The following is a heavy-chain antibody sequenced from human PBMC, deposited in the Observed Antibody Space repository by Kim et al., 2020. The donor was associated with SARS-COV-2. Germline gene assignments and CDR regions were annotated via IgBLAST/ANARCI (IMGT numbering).Heavy chain of an antibody. CDR3: ARDESDGYYYPDY. J-gene: IGHJ4*02. CDR2: ISRGGTTI. V-gene: IGHV3-48*03. D-gene: IGHD3-22*01. CDR1: GFAFSRYE. Sequence: GGSLRLSCAASGFAFSRYEMNWVRQAPGKGLEWISYISRGGTTIYYADSVKGRFTISRDNAKNSLYLQMNSLRAEDTAVYYCARDESDGYYYPDYWGQGTLVTVSS.